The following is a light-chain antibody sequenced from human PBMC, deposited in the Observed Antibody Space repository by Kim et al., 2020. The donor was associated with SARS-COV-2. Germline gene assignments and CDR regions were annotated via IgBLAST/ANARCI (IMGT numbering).Light chain of an antibody. J-gene: IGLJ2*01. CDR1: SLASNY. CDR2: GKN. V-gene: IGLV3-19*01. Sequence: ALVQTGRITGHGDSLASNYGSWYQQKPGQAPIIVIYGKNNRPSGIPDRFSCSSSGNTASLTITGAQEEDEADYYCNSRDNSGNLVIFGGGTQLTVL. CDR3: NSRDNSGNLVI.